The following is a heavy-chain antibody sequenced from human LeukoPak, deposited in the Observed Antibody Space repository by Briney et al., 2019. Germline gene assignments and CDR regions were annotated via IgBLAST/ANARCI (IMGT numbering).Heavy chain of an antibody. CDR2: IIPILGIA. V-gene: IGHV1-69*04. D-gene: IGHD4-23*01. J-gene: IGHJ4*02. CDR3: ARESYSGNPYFDY. Sequence: ASVTVSCKASGGTFSSYAISWVRQAPGQGLEWMGRIIPILGIANYAQKFQGRVTITADKSTSTAYMELSSLRSEDTAMYYCARESYSGNPYFDYWGQGTLVTVSS. CDR1: GGTFSSYA.